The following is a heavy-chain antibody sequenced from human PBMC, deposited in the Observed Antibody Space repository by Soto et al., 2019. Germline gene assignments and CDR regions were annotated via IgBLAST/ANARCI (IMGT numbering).Heavy chain of an antibody. D-gene: IGHD4-17*01. Sequence: SETLSLTCAVYGGSFSGYYWSWIRQPPGKGLEWIGEINHSGSTNYNPSLKSRVTISVDTSKNQFSLKLSSVTAADTAVYYCARAVSADYGDVRRRDPEYFQHWGQGTLVTVSS. J-gene: IGHJ1*01. CDR1: GGSFSGYY. V-gene: IGHV4-34*01. CDR2: INHSGST. CDR3: ARAVSADYGDVRRRDPEYFQH.